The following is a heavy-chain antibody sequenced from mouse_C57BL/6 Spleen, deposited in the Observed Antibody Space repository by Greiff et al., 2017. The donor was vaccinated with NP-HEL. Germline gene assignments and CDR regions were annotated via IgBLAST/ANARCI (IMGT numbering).Heavy chain of an antibody. CDR1: GYTFTSYW. CDR3: ASGDYDYDGPFAY. J-gene: IGHJ3*01. Sequence: QVQLQQPGAELVKPGASVKMSCKASGYTFTSYWITWVKQRPGQGLEWIRDIYPGSGSTNYNEKFKSKATLTADTSSSTAYMQLSSLTSEDSAVYYCASGDYDYDGPFAYWGQGTLVTVSA. D-gene: IGHD2-4*01. V-gene: IGHV1-55*01. CDR2: IYPGSGST.